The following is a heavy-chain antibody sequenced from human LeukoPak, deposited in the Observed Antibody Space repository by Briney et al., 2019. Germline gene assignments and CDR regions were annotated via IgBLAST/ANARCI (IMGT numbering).Heavy chain of an antibody. D-gene: IGHD6-19*01. CDR3: ARQVVAVAGTGYFDY. CDR2: IYYSGST. CDR1: GGSIRSSSYY. Sequence: SETLSLTCTVAGGSIRSSSYYWGRIRQPPGKGLEWIGSIYYSGSTYYNASLKSRGTISVDTSKNQFSLKLNSVTAAYTAVYFCARQVVAVAGTGYFDYWGQGTLVTVSS. V-gene: IGHV4-39*01. J-gene: IGHJ4*02.